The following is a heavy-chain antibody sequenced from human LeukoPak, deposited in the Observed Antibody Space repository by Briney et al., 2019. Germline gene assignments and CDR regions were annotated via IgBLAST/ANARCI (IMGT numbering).Heavy chain of an antibody. CDR2: ISSSSSYI. CDR1: GFTFSSYS. V-gene: IGHV3-21*01. D-gene: IGHD6-13*01. Sequence: GGSLRLSCAASGFTFSSYSMNWVRQAPGKGLEWVSSISSSSSYIYYADSVKGRFTISRDNAKNSLYLQMNSLRAEDTAVYYCARVSLLAAAGPPDYWGQGTLVTVSS. J-gene: IGHJ4*02. CDR3: ARVSLLAAAGPPDY.